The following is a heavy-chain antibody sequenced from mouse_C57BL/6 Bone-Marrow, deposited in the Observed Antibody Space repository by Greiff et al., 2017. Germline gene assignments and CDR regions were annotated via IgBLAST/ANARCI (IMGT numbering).Heavy chain of an antibody. CDR2: IDPEDGET. J-gene: IGHJ2*01. V-gene: IGHV14-2*01. Sequence: EVKLQESGAELVKPGASVKLSCTASGFNIKDYYMHWVKQRTEQGLEWIGRIDPEDGETKYAPQFQGKATITADTSSNTAYLQLSSLTSEDTAVYYCARSYDAFDYWGQGTTLTVSS. CDR3: ARSYDAFDY. D-gene: IGHD2-12*01. CDR1: GFNIKDYY.